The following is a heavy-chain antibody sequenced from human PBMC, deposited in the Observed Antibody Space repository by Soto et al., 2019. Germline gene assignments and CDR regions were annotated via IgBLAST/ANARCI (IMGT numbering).Heavy chain of an antibody. Sequence: QVQLVQSGAEVKKPGSSVKVSCKASGGTFNNYPITWVRQAPGEGLEWMGGSIPIFGTANYAQKFQGRVTISVDESSSKAYMELSSLRSEDTAVYYCARGRGYSGDDHYYYFDMDVRGQGTTVTLSS. CDR3: ARGRGYSGDDHYYYFDMDV. CDR1: GGTFNNYP. D-gene: IGHD5-12*01. J-gene: IGHJ6*02. V-gene: IGHV1-69*01. CDR2: SIPIFGTA.